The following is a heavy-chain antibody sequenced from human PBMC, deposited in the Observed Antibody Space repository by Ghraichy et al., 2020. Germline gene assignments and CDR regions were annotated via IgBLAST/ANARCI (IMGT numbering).Heavy chain of an antibody. V-gene: IGHV4-31*03. CDR1: GGSISSGGYY. J-gene: IGHJ6*02. CDR2: IYYSGST. CDR3: ARWNFWSGYYRDGMDV. Sequence: SETLSLTCTVSGGSISSGGYYWSWIRQHPGKGLEWIGYIYYSGSTYYNPSLKSRVTISVDTSKNQFSLKLSSVTAADTAVYYCARWNFWSGYYRDGMDVWGQGTTVTVSS. D-gene: IGHD3-3*01.